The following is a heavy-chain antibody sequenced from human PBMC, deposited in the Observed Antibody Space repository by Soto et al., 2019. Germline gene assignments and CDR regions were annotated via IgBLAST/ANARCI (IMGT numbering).Heavy chain of an antibody. Sequence: QVQLQESGPGLVKPSETLSLTCTVSGGSISSYYWSWIRQPPGKGLEWIGYIYYSGRTNYNPSLKSRVTISVDTSKHQFSLKLSSVTAAYTAVYYCARSMYSSSWSTPWGQGTLVTVSS. V-gene: IGHV4-59*01. CDR2: IYYSGRT. D-gene: IGHD6-13*01. CDR3: ARSMYSSSWSTP. CDR1: GGSISSYY. J-gene: IGHJ5*02.